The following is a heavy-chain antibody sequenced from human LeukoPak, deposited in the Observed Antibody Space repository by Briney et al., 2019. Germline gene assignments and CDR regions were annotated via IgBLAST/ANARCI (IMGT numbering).Heavy chain of an antibody. J-gene: IGHJ4*02. CDR2: ISYDGSNK. Sequence: PGGSLRLSCAASGFTFSSYGMHWVRQAPGKGLEWVAVISYDGSNKYYADSVKGRFTISRDNSKNTLYLQMNSLRAEDTAVYYCAKDTAMVMQSWWTPDGGRGFGLDYWGQGTLVTVSS. D-gene: IGHD5-18*01. CDR1: GFTFSSYG. CDR3: AKDTAMVMQSWWTPDGGRGFGLDY. V-gene: IGHV3-30*18.